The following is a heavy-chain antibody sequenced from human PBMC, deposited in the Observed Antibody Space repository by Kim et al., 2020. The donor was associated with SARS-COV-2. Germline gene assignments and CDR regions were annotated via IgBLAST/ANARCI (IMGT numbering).Heavy chain of an antibody. CDR2: INWNGGST. Sequence: GGSLRLSCAASGFTFDDYGMSWVRQAPGKGLEWVSGINWNGGSTGYADSVKGRFTISRDNAKNSLYLQMNSLRAEDTALYHCARAPRVVRGVKYYYYGMDVWGQGTTVTVSS. V-gene: IGHV3-20*01. CDR1: GFTFDDYG. CDR3: ARAPRVVRGVKYYYYGMDV. J-gene: IGHJ6*02. D-gene: IGHD3-10*01.